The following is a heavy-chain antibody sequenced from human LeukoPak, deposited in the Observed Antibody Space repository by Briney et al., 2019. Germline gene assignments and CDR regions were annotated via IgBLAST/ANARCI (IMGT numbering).Heavy chain of an antibody. V-gene: IGHV3-21*01. CDR3: ARGVECGYNGLCRYAFDI. CDR2: ISISSSYT. J-gene: IGHJ3*02. CDR1: GFTFSSYS. Sequence: KPGGSLRLSCAAPGFTFSSYSMNWVRQAPGKGLEWVSSISISSSYTYYADSVKGRLTISRDNDKNSLYLQMHSLRAEDTDVYYYARGVECGYNGLCRYAFDIWGQGTMVTVSS. D-gene: IGHD5-24*01.